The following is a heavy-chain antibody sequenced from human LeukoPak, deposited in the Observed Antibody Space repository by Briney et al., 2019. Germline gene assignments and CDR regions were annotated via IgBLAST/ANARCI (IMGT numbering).Heavy chain of an antibody. V-gene: IGHV1-46*01. CDR2: ISPSGGST. D-gene: IGHD5-24*01. J-gene: IGHJ5*02. CDR3: ARDNSVRDEAWWFNP. CDR1: GYTFTSYD. Sequence: GASMKVSCKASGYTFTSYDINWVRQATRQGLEWMGVISPSGGSTTYAQKFQGRVTLTRDMSTSTDYLELSSLRSEDTAVYYCARDNSVRDEAWWFNPWGQGTLVTVSS.